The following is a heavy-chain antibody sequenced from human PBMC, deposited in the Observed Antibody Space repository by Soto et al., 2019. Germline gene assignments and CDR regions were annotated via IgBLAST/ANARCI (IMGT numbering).Heavy chain of an antibody. J-gene: IGHJ5*01. CDR2: IYYSGST. D-gene: IGHD1-26*01. V-gene: IGHV4-59*01. CDR3: ARGYSGTSGRLDS. CDR1: GGSISSYY. Sequence: QVQLQESGPGLVKPSETLSLTCTVSGGSISSYYWSWIRQPPGKGLEWIGYIYYSGSTNYNPSLNSPVTISVDTSKNQFSLKLSSVTAADTAVYYCARGYSGTSGRLDSWGQGTLVTVSS.